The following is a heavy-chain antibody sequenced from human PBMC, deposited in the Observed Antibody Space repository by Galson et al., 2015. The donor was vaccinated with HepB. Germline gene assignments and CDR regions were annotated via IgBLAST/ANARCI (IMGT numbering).Heavy chain of an antibody. CDR2: IYTSGST. CDR3: ARDVTIFGVVIKMGDDWFDP. CDR1: GGSISSYY. J-gene: IGHJ5*02. D-gene: IGHD3-3*01. Sequence: LSLTCTVSGGSISSYYWSWIRQPAGKGLEWIGRIYTSGSTNYNPSLKSRVTMSVDTSKNQFSLKLSSVTAADTAVYYCARDVTIFGVVIKMGDDWFDPWGQGTLVTVSS. V-gene: IGHV4-4*07.